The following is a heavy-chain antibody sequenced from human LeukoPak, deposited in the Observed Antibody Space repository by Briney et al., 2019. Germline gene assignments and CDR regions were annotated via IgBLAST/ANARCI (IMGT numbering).Heavy chain of an antibody. CDR2: IYYSGST. CDR3: ARLFSRALQYHFDLDV. J-gene: IGHJ6*02. Sequence: SETLSLTCTVSGGSISTDASYWAWIRQPPGKGLEWIGSIYYSGSTYYSSSLKSQVTLSVDTSKNQFSLKMSSVTAADTAVFYCARLFSRALQYHFDLDVWGQGTTVTVS. D-gene: IGHD3-3*02. CDR1: GGSISTDASY. V-gene: IGHV4-39*01.